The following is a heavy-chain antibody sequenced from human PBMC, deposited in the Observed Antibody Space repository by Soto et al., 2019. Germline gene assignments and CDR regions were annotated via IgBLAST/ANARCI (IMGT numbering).Heavy chain of an antibody. CDR2: IYYSGST. V-gene: IGHV4-59*01. CDR3: VRDKTLSYMDV. J-gene: IGHJ6*03. Sequence: QVQLQESGPGLVKPSETLSLTCTVSGGSISSYYWSWIRQPPGKGLEWIGYIYYSGSTNYNPSLKSRVTISVDTSKNQFSLKLSSVTAADTAVYYCVRDKTLSYMDVWGKGTTVTVSS. CDR1: GGSISSYY.